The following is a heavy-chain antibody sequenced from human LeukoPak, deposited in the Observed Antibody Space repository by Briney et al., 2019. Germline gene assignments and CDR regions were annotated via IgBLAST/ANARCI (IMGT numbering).Heavy chain of an antibody. CDR3: ARDIGLGYSSSWYSIDAFDI. Sequence: PSETLSLTCAVYGGSFSGYYWSWIRQPPGKGLEWIGEINHSGSTNYNPSLKSRVTISVDTSKNQFSLKLSSVTAADTAVYYCARDIGLGYSSSWYSIDAFDIWGQGTMVTVSS. CDR2: INHSGST. CDR1: GGSFSGYY. J-gene: IGHJ3*02. V-gene: IGHV4-34*01. D-gene: IGHD6-13*01.